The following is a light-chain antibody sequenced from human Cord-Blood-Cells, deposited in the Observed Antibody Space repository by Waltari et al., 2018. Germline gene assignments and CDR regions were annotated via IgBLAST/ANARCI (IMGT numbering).Light chain of an antibody. J-gene: IGKJ1*01. V-gene: IGKV3-20*01. Sequence: GERATLSCRASQSVSSSYLAWYQQKPGQAPRLLIYGASSRATGIPDRFSGSGSGTDFTLTISRLEPEDFAVYYCQQYGSSRWTFGQGTKVEIK. CDR3: QQYGSSRWT. CDR2: GAS. CDR1: QSVSSSY.